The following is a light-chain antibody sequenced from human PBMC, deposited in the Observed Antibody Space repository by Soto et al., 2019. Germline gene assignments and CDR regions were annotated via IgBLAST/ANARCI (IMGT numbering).Light chain of an antibody. CDR1: QSVLYSSNNKNF. V-gene: IGKV4-1*01. CDR2: WAS. CDR3: HQYYSLPLT. Sequence: DIVMTQSPDSLAVSLGERATINCKSSQSVLYSSNNKNFLAWYQQKPGQPPKLLIYWASTRESGVPDRFSGSGSGTDFSLTISSLHAEDVAVYYCHQYYSLPLTFGQGTRLEI. J-gene: IGKJ5*01.